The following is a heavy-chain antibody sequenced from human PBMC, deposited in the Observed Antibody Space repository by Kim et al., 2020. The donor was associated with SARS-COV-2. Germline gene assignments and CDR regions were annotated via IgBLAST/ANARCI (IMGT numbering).Heavy chain of an antibody. V-gene: IGHV3-11*06. CDR2: ISGSGSDT. CDR3: ATLTWNSLDY. J-gene: IGHJ4*02. Sequence: GGSLRLSCEVSGLSASYMSWVRQGPGKGLEWLAYISGSGSDTNYADSVKGRFTIARDNARNLLFLQMNSLRAEDAAMYYCATLTWNSLDYWGQGTLVTVSS. CDR1: GLSASY. D-gene: IGHD1-7*01.